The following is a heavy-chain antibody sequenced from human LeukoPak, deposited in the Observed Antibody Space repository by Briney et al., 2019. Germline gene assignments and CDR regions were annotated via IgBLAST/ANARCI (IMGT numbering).Heavy chain of an antibody. CDR1: GYTLTELS. D-gene: IGHD3-16*02. J-gene: IGHJ3*02. CDR3: ATESYYIWGSYRYYRSSYAFDI. Sequence: ASVKVSCKVSGYTLTELSMHWVRQAPGKGLEWMGGFDPEDGETIYAQKFQGRVTMTEDTSTDTACMELSSLRSEDTAVYYCATESYYIWGSYRYYRSSYAFDIWGQGTMVTVSS. CDR2: FDPEDGET. V-gene: IGHV1-24*01.